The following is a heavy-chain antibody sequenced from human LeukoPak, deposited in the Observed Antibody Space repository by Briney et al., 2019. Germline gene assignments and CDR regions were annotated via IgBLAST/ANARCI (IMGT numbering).Heavy chain of an antibody. CDR1: GGTFSSYA. D-gene: IGHD3-3*01. V-gene: IGHV1-69*04. CDR3: AKGLRGTYDY. Sequence: SVKVSRKASGGTFSSYAISWVRQAPGQGLEWMGRIIPILGIANYAQKFQGRVTITADKSTSTAYMELSSLRSEDTAVYYCAKGLRGTYDYWGQGTLVTVSS. CDR2: IIPILGIA. J-gene: IGHJ4*02.